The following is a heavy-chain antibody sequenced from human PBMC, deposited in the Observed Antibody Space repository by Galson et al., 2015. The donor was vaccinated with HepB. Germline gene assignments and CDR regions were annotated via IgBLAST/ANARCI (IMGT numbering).Heavy chain of an antibody. CDR1: GYSFTSYW. D-gene: IGHD3-10*01. V-gene: IGHV5-51*01. Sequence: QSGAEVKKPGESLKISCKGSGYSFTSYWIGWVRQMPGKGLEWMGIIYPGDSDTRYSPSFQGQVTISADKSISTAYLQWSSLKASDTAMYYCARRVMVRGVQPYYYFDYWGQGTLVTVSS. CDR2: IYPGDSDT. CDR3: ARRVMVRGVQPYYYFDY. J-gene: IGHJ4*02.